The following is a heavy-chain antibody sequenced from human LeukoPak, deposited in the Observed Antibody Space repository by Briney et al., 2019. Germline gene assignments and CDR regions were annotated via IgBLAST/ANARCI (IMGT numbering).Heavy chain of an antibody. V-gene: IGHV1-69*13. D-gene: IGHD1-26*01. J-gene: IGHJ6*02. CDR3: ARSGSYYSHLDYYYGMDV. Sequence: ASVKVSCKAPGGTFSSYAISWVRQAPGQGLGWMGGIIPIFGTANYAQKFQGRVTITADESTSTAYMELSSLRSEDTAVYYCARSGSYYSHLDYYYGMDVWGQGTTVTVSS. CDR2: IIPIFGTA. CDR1: GGTFSSYA.